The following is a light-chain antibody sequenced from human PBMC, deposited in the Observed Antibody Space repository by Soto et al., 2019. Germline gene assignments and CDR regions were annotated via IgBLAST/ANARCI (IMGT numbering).Light chain of an antibody. CDR3: QSYDSSLSGYV. CDR1: SSNIGAGYD. V-gene: IGLV1-40*01. J-gene: IGLJ1*01. CDR2: GNS. Sequence: PSVSGAPGQRVTISCTGSSSNIGAGYDVHWYQQLPGTAPKVLIYGNSNRPSGVPDRFSGSKSGTSASLAITGLQAEDEADYYCQSYDSSLSGYVFGTGTKVTVL.